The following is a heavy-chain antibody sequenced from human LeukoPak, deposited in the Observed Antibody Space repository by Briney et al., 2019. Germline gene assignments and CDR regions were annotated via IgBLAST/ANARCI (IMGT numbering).Heavy chain of an antibody. V-gene: IGHV3-23*01. CDR1: GFTFSSYA. CDR2: ISGGGGST. Sequence: PGGSLRLSCAASGFTFSSYAMSWVRQAPGKGLEWVSAISGGGGSTYYADSVKGRVTISRDSSKNTLYLQMNSLRAEDTAVYYCARRRERGGWYFDYWGQGTLVTVSS. CDR3: ARRRERGGWYFDY. J-gene: IGHJ4*02. D-gene: IGHD6-19*01.